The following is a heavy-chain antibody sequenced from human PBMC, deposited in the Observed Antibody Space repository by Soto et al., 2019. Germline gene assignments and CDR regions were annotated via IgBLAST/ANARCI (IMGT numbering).Heavy chain of an antibody. J-gene: IGHJ5*02. V-gene: IGHV4-61*01. CDR1: GDSVSRDRYF. CDR3: ARIVVGATVDL. D-gene: IGHD1-26*01. CDR2: ISYTGYT. Sequence: SETLSLTCSVSGDSVSRDRYFWTWIRQPPGKNLEWIAYISYTGYTNYNPSLKTRVTISVDTSRNQFSLPLTSVTAADTAVYFCARIVVGATVDLWGQGSLVTVSS.